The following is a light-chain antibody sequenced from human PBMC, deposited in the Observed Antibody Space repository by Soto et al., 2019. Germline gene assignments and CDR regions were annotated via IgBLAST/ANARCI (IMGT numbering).Light chain of an antibody. Sequence: ALTQPASVSGSPGQSITISCTGTSSDVGGYDYVSWYQQHPLKAPKLIIYEVTNRPSGVSSRFSGSKSGNTASLTISGLQAEDEADYYCCSYTGSTGDVFGTGTKVTVL. V-gene: IGLV2-14*01. CDR2: EVT. CDR3: CSYTGSTGDV. CDR1: SSDVGGYDY. J-gene: IGLJ1*01.